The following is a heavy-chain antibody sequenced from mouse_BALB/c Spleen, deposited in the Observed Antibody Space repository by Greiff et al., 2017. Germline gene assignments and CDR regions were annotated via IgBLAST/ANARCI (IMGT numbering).Heavy chain of an antibody. J-gene: IGHJ2*01. D-gene: IGHD1-2*01. V-gene: IGHV1S126*01. CDR2: IDPSDSET. Sequence: QVQLKQSGPQLVRPGASVKISCKASGYSFTSYWMHWVKQRPGQGLEWIGMIDPSDSETRLNQKFKDKATLTVDKSSSTAYMQLSSPTSEDSAVYYCARGWDYGYVPFDYWGQGTTLTVSS. CDR1: GYSFTSYW. CDR3: ARGWDYGYVPFDY.